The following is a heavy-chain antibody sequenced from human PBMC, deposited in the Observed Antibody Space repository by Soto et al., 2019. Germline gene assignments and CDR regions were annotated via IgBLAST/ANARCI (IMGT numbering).Heavy chain of an antibody. D-gene: IGHD5-12*01. J-gene: IGHJ3*01. V-gene: IGHV1-46*01. CDR1: GYTFTSYY. CDR2: INPTGGST. CDR3: ARDPDILNAFDL. Sequence: ASVKVSCKASGYTFTSYYMHWVRQAPGQGLEWMGIINPTGGSTSYAQKFQGRVTMTRDTSTSTMYMELSSLRSEDTAVYYCARDPDILNAFDLWGQGTMVTVSS.